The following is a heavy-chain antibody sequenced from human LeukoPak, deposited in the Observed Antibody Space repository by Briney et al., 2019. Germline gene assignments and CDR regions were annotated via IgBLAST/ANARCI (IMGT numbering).Heavy chain of an antibody. D-gene: IGHD1-26*01. V-gene: IGHV4-34*01. Sequence: SETLSLTCAVYGGSFSGYYWSWIRQPPGKGLEWIGEINHSGSTNYNPSLRSRVTISVDTSKNQFSPKLSSVTAADTAVYYCAREGPGVYSGSYYGWFDPWGQGTLVTVSS. CDR1: GGSFSGYY. CDR3: AREGPGVYSGSYYGWFDP. J-gene: IGHJ5*02. CDR2: INHSGST.